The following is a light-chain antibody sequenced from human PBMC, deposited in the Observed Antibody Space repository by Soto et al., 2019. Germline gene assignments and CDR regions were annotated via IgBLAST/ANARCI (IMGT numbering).Light chain of an antibody. CDR2: EDI. CDR3: CSYAGGTSVV. V-gene: IGLV2-23*01. CDR1: TSDVGRYNL. Sequence: QPVLTQPASVSGSPGQSITISCTGTTSDVGRYNLVSWYQQYPGKAPRLMIYEDIERPSGVSNRFSGSKSGNTASLTISGLQTEDEADYYCCSYAGGTSVVFGGGTKLTVL. J-gene: IGLJ2*01.